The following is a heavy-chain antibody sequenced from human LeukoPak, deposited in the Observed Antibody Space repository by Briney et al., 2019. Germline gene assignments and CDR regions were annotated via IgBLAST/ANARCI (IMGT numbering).Heavy chain of an antibody. Sequence: SVKVSCKASGGTFSSYAISWVRQAPGQGLEWMGGMIPIFGTANYAQKFQGRVTITADESTSTAYMELSSLRSEDTTVYYCARGRGYGSNFVFYYYMDVWGKGTTVTVSS. J-gene: IGHJ6*03. CDR2: MIPIFGTA. D-gene: IGHD4-17*01. V-gene: IGHV1-69*13. CDR3: ARGRGYGSNFVFYYYMDV. CDR1: GGTFSSYA.